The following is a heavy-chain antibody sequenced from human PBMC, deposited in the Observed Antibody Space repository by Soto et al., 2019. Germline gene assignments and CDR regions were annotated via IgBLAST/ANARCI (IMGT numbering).Heavy chain of an antibody. CDR3: ARISTTRTYYFDY. Sequence: PGGSLRLSCAASGFSFSTYAMSWVRQAPGKGLEWVAGISASGGSRYYVDSVKGRFTISRDNSKNTLYLQMNSLRAEDTAVYYCARISTTRTYYFDYWGQGTVVTVSS. CDR2: ISASGGSR. V-gene: IGHV3-23*01. CDR1: GFSFSTYA. D-gene: IGHD3-3*02. J-gene: IGHJ4*02.